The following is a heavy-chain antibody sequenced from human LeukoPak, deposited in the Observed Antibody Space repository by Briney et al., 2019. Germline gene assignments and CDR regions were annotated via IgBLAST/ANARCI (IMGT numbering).Heavy chain of an antibody. V-gene: IGHV1-18*01. CDR2: ISGNNGNT. J-gene: IGHJ3*01. Sequence: GASVKVSCKTSGFTFSSYGISWVRQAPGQGLEWMGWISGNNGNTNFARKFQDRVTLTTDTSSTTVYMELRSLTSDDTAVYYCAVPPAWGQGTMVTVSS. CDR1: GFTFSSYG. CDR3: AVPPA.